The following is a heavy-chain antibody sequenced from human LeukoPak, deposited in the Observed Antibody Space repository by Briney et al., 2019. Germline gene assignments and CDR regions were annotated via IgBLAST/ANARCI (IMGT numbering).Heavy chain of an antibody. J-gene: IGHJ5*02. CDR3: ATGGAGFDT. CDR1: GLTYSDYY. V-gene: IGHV3-11*01. D-gene: IGHD5-12*01. Sequence: GGSLRLSCAASGLTYSDYYMSWIRQAPGKGLEWLSYINIGGTNTHYADSVKGRFTISRDNAKKSLYLEMTNLGAEDTAVYYCATGGAGFDTWGQGVLVTVSS. CDR2: INIGGTNT.